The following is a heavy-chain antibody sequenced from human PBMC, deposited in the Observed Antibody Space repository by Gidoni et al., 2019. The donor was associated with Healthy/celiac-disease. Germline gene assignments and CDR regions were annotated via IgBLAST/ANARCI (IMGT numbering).Heavy chain of an antibody. CDR3: ARGRYHDSSGFTY. Sequence: QVQLQQWGAGLLKPSETLSLTCAMSGPSFSGYYWGWIRQSPGRGLEWIAEITHTGSTNYKPSLRSRVTISVDASKNQFSLQLRSVTAADTAVYYCARGRYHDSSGFTYWGQGTLVTVSS. J-gene: IGHJ4*02. CDR1: GPSFSGYY. CDR2: ITHTGST. D-gene: IGHD3-22*01. V-gene: IGHV4-34*01.